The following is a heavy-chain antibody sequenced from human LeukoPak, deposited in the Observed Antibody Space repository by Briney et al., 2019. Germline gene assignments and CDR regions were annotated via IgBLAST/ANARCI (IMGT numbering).Heavy chain of an antibody. CDR1: GFTFSSYS. D-gene: IGHD2-21*02. J-gene: IGHJ4*02. CDR3: AKERCAGGDCYDIHFDY. CDR2: ISSSSSYI. V-gene: IGHV3-21*04. Sequence: GGSLRLSCAASGFTFSSYSMTWVRQAPGKGLEWVSSISSSSSYIYYADSVKGRFTISRDNSKNTLYLQMNSLRAEDTAVYYCAKERCAGGDCYDIHFDYWGQGTLVTVSS.